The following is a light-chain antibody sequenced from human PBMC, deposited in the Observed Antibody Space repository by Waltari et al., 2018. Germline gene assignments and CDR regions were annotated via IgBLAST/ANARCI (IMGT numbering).Light chain of an antibody. J-gene: IGKJ3*01. CDR2: TAS. CDR3: YQHSSGYT. CDR1: QSVRSY. V-gene: IGKV3-11*01. Sequence: VILTQTPATLSLSPGERATLSCRASQSVRSYLAWYQQKPGQAPRLLIHTASSRATGIPDRFSGSGSGTEFTLTINSLEPEDVGVYHCYQHSSGYTFGPGTKLEIK.